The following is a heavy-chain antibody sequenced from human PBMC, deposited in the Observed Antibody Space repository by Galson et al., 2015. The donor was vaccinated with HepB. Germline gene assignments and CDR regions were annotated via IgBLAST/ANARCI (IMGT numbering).Heavy chain of an antibody. J-gene: IGHJ4*02. CDR3: ARSPGYSSGWYAY. CDR1: GGSISSYY. V-gene: IGHV4-59*01. D-gene: IGHD6-19*01. CDR2: IYYSGST. Sequence: ETLSLTCTVSGGSISSYYWSWIRQPPGKGLEWIGYIYYSGSTNYNPSLKSRVTISVDTSKNQFSLKLSSVTAADTAVYYCARSPGYSSGWYAYWGQGTLVTVSS.